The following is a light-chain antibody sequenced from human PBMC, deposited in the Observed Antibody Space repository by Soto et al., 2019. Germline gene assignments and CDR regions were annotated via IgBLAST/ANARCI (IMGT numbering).Light chain of an antibody. CDR1: QSISSY. CDR2: AAS. Sequence: DIQMTQSPSSLSASVGDRVTITCRASQSISSYLNWYQQRPGKAPKLLIYAASSLQSGVPSRFSGSGSGTDFTLTISSLQPEDFATCYCQQSYSLFTFGPGT. J-gene: IGKJ3*01. CDR3: QQSYSLFT. V-gene: IGKV1-39*01.